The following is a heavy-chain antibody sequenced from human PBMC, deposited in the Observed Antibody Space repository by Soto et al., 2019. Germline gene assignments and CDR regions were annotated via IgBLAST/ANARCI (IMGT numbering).Heavy chain of an antibody. J-gene: IGHJ6*02. CDR1: GGTFSSYA. V-gene: IGHV1-69*13. Sequence: ASVKVSCKASGGTFSSYAISWVRQAPGQGLEWMGGIIPIFGTANYAQKFQGRVTITADESTSTAYMELSSLRSEDTAVYYCARGGDLNFDWYYSQDYYGMDVWGQGTTVTASS. CDR2: IIPIFGTA. D-gene: IGHD3-9*01. CDR3: ARGGDLNFDWYYSQDYYGMDV.